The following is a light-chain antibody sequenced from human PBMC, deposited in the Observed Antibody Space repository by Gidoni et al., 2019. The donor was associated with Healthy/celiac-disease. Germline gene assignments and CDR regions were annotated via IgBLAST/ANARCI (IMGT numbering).Light chain of an antibody. CDR2: KAS. Sequence: DIQMTQSPSTLSASVGDRVTITSRASQSISSWLAWYQQKPGKAPKLLIYKASSLESGVPSRFSGSGSGTEFTLTISSLQPDDFATYYCQQYNSYPWTFGQGTKVKSN. CDR3: QQYNSYPWT. J-gene: IGKJ1*01. V-gene: IGKV1-5*03. CDR1: QSISSW.